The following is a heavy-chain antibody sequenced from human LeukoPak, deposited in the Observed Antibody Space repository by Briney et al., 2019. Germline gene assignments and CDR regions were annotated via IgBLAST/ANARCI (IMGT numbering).Heavy chain of an antibody. CDR2: IIPIFGTA. D-gene: IGHD6-19*01. Sequence: SVKVSCKASGGTFSSYAISWVRQAPGQGLEWMGGIIPIFGTANYAQKFQGRVTITTDESTSTAYMELSSLRSEDTAVYYCARSNLVIRGWYVFDYWGQGTLVTVSS. CDR1: GGTFSSYA. J-gene: IGHJ4*02. V-gene: IGHV1-69*05. CDR3: ARSNLVIRGWYVFDY.